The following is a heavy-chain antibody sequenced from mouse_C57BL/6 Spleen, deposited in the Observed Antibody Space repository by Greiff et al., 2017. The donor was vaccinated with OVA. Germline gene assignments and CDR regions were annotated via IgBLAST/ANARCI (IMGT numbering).Heavy chain of an antibody. Sequence: VQLQQSGAELVKPGASVKLSCTASGFNIKDYYMHWVKQRTEQGLEWIGRIDPEDGATKYAPKFKGKATITADTSSTTAYLQLSSLTSEDTAVYYYARRNYPYFDYWGQGTTLTVSS. D-gene: IGHD2-1*01. CDR3: ARRNYPYFDY. V-gene: IGHV14-2*01. CDR2: IDPEDGAT. CDR1: GFNIKDYY. J-gene: IGHJ2*01.